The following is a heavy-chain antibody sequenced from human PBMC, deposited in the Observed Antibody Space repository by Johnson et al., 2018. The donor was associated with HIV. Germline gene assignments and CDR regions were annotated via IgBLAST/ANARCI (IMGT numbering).Heavy chain of an antibody. CDR1: GFTFSNAW. J-gene: IGHJ3*02. CDR3: ASGVDAFDI. V-gene: IGHV3-7*02. D-gene: IGHD3-16*01. CDR2: IKQDGSEK. Sequence: VQLVESGGGVVQPGGSLRLSCAASGFTFSNAWMSWVRQAPGKGLEWVADIKQDGSEKYYLDPVKGRFTISRDNARKSLYLQMNNLRAEDSALYFCASGVDAFDIWGQGTMVTVSS.